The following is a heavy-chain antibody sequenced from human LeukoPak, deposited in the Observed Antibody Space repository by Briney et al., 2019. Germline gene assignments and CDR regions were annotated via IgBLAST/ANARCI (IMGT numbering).Heavy chain of an antibody. CDR1: GGSISSGGYY. D-gene: IGHD3-3*01. V-gene: IGHV4-31*03. CDR3: ARGSTYYDFWSGSGDYGMDV. CDR2: IYYSGST. Sequence: PSETLSLTCTVSGGSISSGGYYWSWIRQHPGKGLEWIGYIYYSGSTYYNPSLKSRVTISVDTSKNQFSLKLSSVTAADTAVYYCARGSTYYDFWSGSGDYGMDVWGQGTTVTVSS. J-gene: IGHJ6*02.